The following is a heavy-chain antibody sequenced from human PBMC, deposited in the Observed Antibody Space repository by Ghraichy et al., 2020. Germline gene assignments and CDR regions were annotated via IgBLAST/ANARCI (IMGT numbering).Heavy chain of an antibody. CDR3: ARRGQQRGYFDY. J-gene: IGHJ4*02. Sequence: LSLTCAASGFTVNSNYMSWVRQAPGKGLEWVSAIVESGGSTYYADSVKGRFTISRDNSKNTLDLQMNSLRVEDTAVYYCARRGQQRGYFDYWGQGTLVTVSS. CDR2: IVESGGST. CDR1: GFTVNSNY. D-gene: IGHD6-13*01. V-gene: IGHV3-53*01.